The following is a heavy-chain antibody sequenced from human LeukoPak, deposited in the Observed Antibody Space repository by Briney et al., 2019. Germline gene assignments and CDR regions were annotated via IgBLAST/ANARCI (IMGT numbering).Heavy chain of an antibody. V-gene: IGHV4-4*07. J-gene: IGHJ6*03. CDR1: GGSISIYY. D-gene: IGHD3-10*01. CDR2: IFTSGIT. CDR3: ARESSGNYYNPLGYMDV. Sequence: SETLSLTCTVSGGSISIYYWNWIRQPAGKGLEWIGRIFTSGITNYDPSLKRRGTMSVDTTKNQFSLNLSSVTAADTAVYYCARESSGNYYNPLGYMDVWGKGTTVTVSS.